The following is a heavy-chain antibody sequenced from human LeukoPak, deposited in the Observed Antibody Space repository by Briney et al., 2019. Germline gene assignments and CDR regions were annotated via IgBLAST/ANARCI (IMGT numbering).Heavy chain of an antibody. CDR2: VGTYTGKT. CDR3: ASCHCTNGVCYGECEYFQH. Sequence: ASVKVSFKASGYTFTKYGITWVRQAPGQGLEWMGWVGTYTGKTNYAQNLQGRVTMTTDTSTRTAYMELGSLRSDDTAVYYCASCHCTNGVCYGECEYFQHWGQGTLVTVSS. V-gene: IGHV1-18*01. J-gene: IGHJ1*01. CDR1: GYTFTKYG. D-gene: IGHD2-8*01.